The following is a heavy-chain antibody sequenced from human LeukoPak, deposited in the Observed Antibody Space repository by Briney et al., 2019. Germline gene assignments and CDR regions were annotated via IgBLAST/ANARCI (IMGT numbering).Heavy chain of an antibody. D-gene: IGHD6-13*01. J-gene: IGHJ4*02. Sequence: GGSLRLSCAASGFTFSSYAMSWVRQAPGKGLEWVSAIGTAGDTNYPGSVKGRFTISRENAKNSLYLQMNSLRAGDTAVYYCARYSSSSSFDYWGQGTLVTVSS. CDR3: ARYSSSSSFDY. V-gene: IGHV3-13*01. CDR2: IGTAGDT. CDR1: GFTFSSYA.